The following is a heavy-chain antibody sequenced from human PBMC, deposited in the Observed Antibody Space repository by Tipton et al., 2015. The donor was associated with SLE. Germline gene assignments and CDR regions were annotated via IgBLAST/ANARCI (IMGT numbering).Heavy chain of an antibody. Sequence: TLSLTCTVSGGSISSGSYYWSWIRQPAGKGLEWIGYIYYSGSTNYNPSLKSRVTISVDTSKNQFSLKLSSVTAADTAVYYCARGTTVPDYWGQGTLVTVSS. V-gene: IGHV4-61*10. CDR2: IYYSGST. CDR3: ARGTTVPDY. J-gene: IGHJ4*02. CDR1: GGSISSGSYY. D-gene: IGHD4-17*01.